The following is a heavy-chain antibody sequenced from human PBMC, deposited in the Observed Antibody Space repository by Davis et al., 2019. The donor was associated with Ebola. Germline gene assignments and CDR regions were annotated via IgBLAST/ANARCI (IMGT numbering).Heavy chain of an antibody. CDR3: ARGKGAVVVITYYDY. CDR1: GFTFSSYS. D-gene: IGHD3-22*01. CDR2: ISSSSSYI. V-gene: IGHV3-21*01. J-gene: IGHJ4*02. Sequence: GGSLRLSCAASGFTFSSYSMNWVRQAPGKGLEWVSSISSSSSYIYYADSLKGRFTISRDNAKNTLYLQMNSLRAEDTAVYYCARGKGAVVVITYYDYWGQGTLVTVSS.